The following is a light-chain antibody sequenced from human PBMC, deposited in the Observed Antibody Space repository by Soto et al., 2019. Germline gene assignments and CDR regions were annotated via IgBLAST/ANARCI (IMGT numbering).Light chain of an antibody. Sequence: EIVLTQSPGTRSLSPGARATLSFRASQTISSSFLAWYQQRPGQAPRLLIYGASSRATGIPDRFSGSGSGTDFTLTSSRLAPEDFSVYYCQQYGTLPRAFGQGPKVEI. CDR3: QQYGTLPRA. V-gene: IGKV3-20*01. CDR2: GAS. CDR1: QTISSSF. J-gene: IGKJ1*01.